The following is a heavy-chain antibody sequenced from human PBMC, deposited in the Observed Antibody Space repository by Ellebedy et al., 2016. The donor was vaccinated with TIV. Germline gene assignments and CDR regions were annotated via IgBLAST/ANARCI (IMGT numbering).Heavy chain of an antibody. D-gene: IGHD6-13*01. CDR1: GGSFSGYY. CDR2: INHSGST. V-gene: IGHV4-34*01. Sequence: MPGGSLRLSCAVYGGSFSGYYWSWIRQPPGKGLEWIGEINHSGSTNYNPSLKSRVTISVDTSKNQFSVKLSSVTAADTAVYYCARGEGGIATAAGHYFDYWGQGTLVTVSS. CDR3: ARGEGGIATAAGHYFDY. J-gene: IGHJ4*02.